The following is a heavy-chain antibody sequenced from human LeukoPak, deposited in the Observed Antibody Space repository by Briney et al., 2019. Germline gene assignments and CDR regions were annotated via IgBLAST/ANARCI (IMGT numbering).Heavy chain of an antibody. Sequence: SWVRQPPGKGLEWIGYIYYSGSTYYNPSLKSRVTISVDTSKNQFSLKLSSVTAADTAVYYCARGVVPYYYYYYMDVWGKGTTVTVSS. J-gene: IGHJ6*03. CDR3: ARGVVPYYYYYYMDV. CDR2: IYYSGST. V-gene: IGHV4-30-4*01. D-gene: IGHD2-15*01.